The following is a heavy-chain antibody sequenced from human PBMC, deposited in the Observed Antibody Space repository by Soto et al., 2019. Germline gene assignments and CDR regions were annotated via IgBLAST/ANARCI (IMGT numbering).Heavy chain of an antibody. CDR1: GFTFSSYA. J-gene: IGHJ4*02. V-gene: IGHV3-23*01. CDR3: AKDQGDYYDSSGYYHQDY. Sequence: GGSLRLSCAASGFTFSSYAMSWVRQAPGKGLEWVSAISGSGGSTYYADSVKGRFTISRDNSKNTLYLQMNSLRAEDTAVYYCAKDQGDYYDSSGYYHQDYWGQGTLVTVSS. CDR2: ISGSGGST. D-gene: IGHD3-22*01.